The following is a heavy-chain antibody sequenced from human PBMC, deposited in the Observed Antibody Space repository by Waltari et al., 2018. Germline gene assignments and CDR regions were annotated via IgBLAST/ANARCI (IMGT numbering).Heavy chain of an antibody. CDR1: GFTFSTHW. CDR2: IKTDGSEK. V-gene: IGHV3-7*01. D-gene: IGHD3-10*01. J-gene: IGHJ6*02. Sequence: EVQLVESGGDLVQPGGSLRLSCAASGFTFSTHWMTWVRQAPGKGRGWVGNIKTDGSEKHYVDYGKGRFTISRDNAENSLYLQMNSVRAEDTAVYYCVRGTPYFGSVWGQGTTVTVSS. CDR3: VRGTPYFGSV.